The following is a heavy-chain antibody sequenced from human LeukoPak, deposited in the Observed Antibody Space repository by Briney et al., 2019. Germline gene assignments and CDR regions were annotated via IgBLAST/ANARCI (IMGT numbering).Heavy chain of an antibody. V-gene: IGHV4-34*01. CDR3: ARRGLRFLESVKYSWFDP. J-gene: IGHJ5*02. CDR1: GGSFSGYY. D-gene: IGHD3-3*01. Sequence: SETLSLTCAVYGGSFSGYYWTWIRQPPGKGLEWIGEINHSGSTNYNPSLESRVTISVGTSKSQFSLKLSSVTAADTAIYFCARRGLRFLESVKYSWFDPWGQGTLVTDSS. CDR2: INHSGST.